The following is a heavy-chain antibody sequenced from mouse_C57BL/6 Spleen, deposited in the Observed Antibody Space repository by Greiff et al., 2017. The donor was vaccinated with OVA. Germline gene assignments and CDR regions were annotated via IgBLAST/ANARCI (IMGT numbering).Heavy chain of an antibody. J-gene: IGHJ3*01. D-gene: IGHD2-4*01. CDR3: TRYPDYDGAWFAY. CDR2: IDPETGGT. V-gene: IGHV1-15*01. CDR1: GYTFTDYE. Sequence: QVQLQQSGAELVRPGASVTLSCKASGYTFTDYEMHWVKQTPVHGLEWIGAIDPETGGTAYNQKFKGKAILTADKSSSTAYMELRSLTSEDSAVYYGTRYPDYDGAWFAYWGQGTLVTVSA.